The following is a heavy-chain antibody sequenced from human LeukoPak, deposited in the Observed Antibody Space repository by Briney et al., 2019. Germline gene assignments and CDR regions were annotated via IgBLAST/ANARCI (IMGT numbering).Heavy chain of an antibody. J-gene: IGHJ4*02. CDR3: AKDPGYYDISGYYAPDY. D-gene: IGHD3-22*01. CDR2: ITYDGSNK. CDR1: GFTFSSYG. V-gene: IGHV3-30*02. Sequence: GGSLRLSCAASGFTFSSYGMHWVRQAPGKGLEWVAFITYDGSNKYSADSVEGRFTISRDNSKNTLYLQMNSLRAEDTAVYYCAKDPGYYDISGYYAPDYWGQGTLVTVSS.